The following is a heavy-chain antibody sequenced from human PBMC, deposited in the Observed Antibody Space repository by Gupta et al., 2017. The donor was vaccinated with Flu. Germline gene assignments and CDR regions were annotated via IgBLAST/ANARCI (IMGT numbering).Heavy chain of an antibody. J-gene: IGHJ4*02. CDR1: GFTFSIYS. CDR3: GKEIVPYD. V-gene: IGHV3-23*01. Sequence: EVQLLESGGGLVQPGGSLRLSCAASGFTFSIYSISSFLQAPGKGLEWVSSISGPADNIYYADSVKGRFTISRDNSKNTLYLQMNGLRAEDTAIYYCGKEIVPYDWGQGTLVTVSS. D-gene: IGHD1-26*01. CDR2: ISGPADNI.